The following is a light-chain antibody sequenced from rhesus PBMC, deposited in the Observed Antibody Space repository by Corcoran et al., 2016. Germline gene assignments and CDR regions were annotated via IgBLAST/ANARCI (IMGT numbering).Light chain of an antibody. Sequence: DIQMTQSPSSLSASVGDRVTITCRASENVNNYLNWYQQKPGKAPKLLIYEASTLQTGVPSRFSGSGSGTDYTFTSSGLQPEDVATYYCQHGYSTPLTFGGGTKV. CDR1: ENVNNY. J-gene: IGKJ4*01. CDR2: EAS. V-gene: IGKV1-74*01. CDR3: QHGYSTPLT.